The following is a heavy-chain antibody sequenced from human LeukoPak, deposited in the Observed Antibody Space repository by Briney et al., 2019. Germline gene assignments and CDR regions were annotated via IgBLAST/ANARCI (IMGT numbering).Heavy chain of an antibody. CDR1: RFTFGSYG. V-gene: IGHV3-23*01. D-gene: IGHD3-22*01. J-gene: IGHJ1*01. CDR2: ITPNADRA. CDR3: AIMHGYYDGSGYWVQ. Sequence: GGSLRLSCAASRFTFGSYGMSWVRQAPGRGLEWVSYITPNADRASYADSVEGRFTISRDNPRNTLYMQMNSLRDEDTAVYYCAIMHGYYDGSGYWVQWGQGTLVTVSS.